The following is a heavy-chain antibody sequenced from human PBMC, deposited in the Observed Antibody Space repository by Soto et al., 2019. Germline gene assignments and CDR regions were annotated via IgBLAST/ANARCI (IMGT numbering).Heavy chain of an antibody. CDR1: GDSISRNY. Sequence: SETLSLTCSVSGDSISRNYWGWIRQPPGKGLEWVGSISYSGSTFYNPSLKSRVTISMDTSKNQLSLRLTSVTAADTAVYYCARDPSGHPTLYRFAPWGQG. J-gene: IGHJ5*02. CDR3: ARDPSGHPTLYRFAP. CDR2: ISYSGST. D-gene: IGHD1-26*01. V-gene: IGHV4-59*01.